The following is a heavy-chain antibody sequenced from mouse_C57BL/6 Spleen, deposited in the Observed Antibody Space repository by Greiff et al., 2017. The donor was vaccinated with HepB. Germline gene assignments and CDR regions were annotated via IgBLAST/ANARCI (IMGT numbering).Heavy chain of an antibody. V-gene: IGHV1-69*01. D-gene: IGHD2-1*01. J-gene: IGHJ4*01. CDR1: GYTFTSYW. CDR3: ARGGIYFGAYAMDY. Sequence: VQLQQPGAELVMPGASVKLSCKASGYTFTSYWMHWVKQRPGQGLEWIGEIDPSDSYTNYNQKFKGKSTLTVDKSSSTAYMQLSSLTSEDSAVYYCARGGIYFGAYAMDYWGQGTSVTVSS. CDR2: IDPSDSYT.